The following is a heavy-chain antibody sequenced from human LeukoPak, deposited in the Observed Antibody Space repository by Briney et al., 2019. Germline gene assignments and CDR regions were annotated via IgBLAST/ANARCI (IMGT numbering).Heavy chain of an antibody. CDR1: GFTFSSHA. D-gene: IGHD2-8*01. CDR2: FSGSGGTT. CDR3: ANGNRCTSPNCLGYYYFYMDV. V-gene: IGHV3-23*01. Sequence: GGSLRLSCAASGFTFSSHAMNWVRQAPGRGLEWVSGFSGSGGTTYYADSVKGRFTISRDNSKNTLYLQMNSLRAEDTAVYYCANGNRCTSPNCLGYYYFYMDVWGKGTTVTVPS. J-gene: IGHJ6*03.